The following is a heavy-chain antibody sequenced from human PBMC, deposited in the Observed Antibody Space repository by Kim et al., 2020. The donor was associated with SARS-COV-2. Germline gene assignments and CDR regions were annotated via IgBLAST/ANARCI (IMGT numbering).Heavy chain of an antibody. CDR2: ISWNSGSI. V-gene: IGHV3-9*01. CDR1: GFTFDDYA. CDR3: ARGTSTRDGYSYIDY. Sequence: GGSLRLSCAASGFTFDDYAMHWVRQAPGKGLEWVSGISWNSGSIGYADSVKGRFTISRDNAKNSLYLQMNSLRAEDTALYYCARGTSTRDGYSYIDYWGQGTLVTVSS. D-gene: IGHD5-12*01. J-gene: IGHJ4*02.